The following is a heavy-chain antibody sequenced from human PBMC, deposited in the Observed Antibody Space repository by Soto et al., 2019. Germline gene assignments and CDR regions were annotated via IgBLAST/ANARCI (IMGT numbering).Heavy chain of an antibody. J-gene: IGHJ5*01. Sequence: QVQLQESGPGLVKPSETLSLTCTVSGGSISSYYWSCIRQPPGKGLEWIGFIFYSGSTSYNPSLNSRATIPIDTSDYQFSLKLNSVTAAHKAVYYCTNMIGDPVISFDSWGQGTLVAVSS. CDR2: IFYSGST. D-gene: IGHD3-10*02. V-gene: IGHV4-59*01. CDR1: GGSISSYY. CDR3: TNMIGDPVISFDS.